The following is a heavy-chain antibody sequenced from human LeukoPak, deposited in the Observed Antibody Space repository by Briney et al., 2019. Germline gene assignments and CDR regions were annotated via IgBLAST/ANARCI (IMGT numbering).Heavy chain of an antibody. V-gene: IGHV3-23*01. CDR3: AREGYDSRSDAFDI. D-gene: IGHD3-22*01. Sequence: GGSLRLSCAASGFTFSSFGMSWVRQAPGKGLEWVSAISSTGGTAYYADSVKGRFTISRDNSKNTLYLQMNSLRAEDTAVYYCAREGYDSRSDAFDIWGQGTMVTVSS. CDR1: GFTFSSFG. CDR2: ISSTGGTA. J-gene: IGHJ3*02.